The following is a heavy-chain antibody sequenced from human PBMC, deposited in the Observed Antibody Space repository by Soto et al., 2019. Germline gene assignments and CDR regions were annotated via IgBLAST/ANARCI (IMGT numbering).Heavy chain of an antibody. CDR2: IKSKTDGGTT. CDR1: GFTFSNAW. D-gene: IGHD6-19*01. Sequence: GGSLRLSCAASGFTFSNAWMNWVRQAPGKGLEWVGRIKSKTDGGTTDYAAPVKGRFTISRDDSKNTLYLQMNSLKTEDTAVYYCTTAHSSGWYSLGIGYYYYGMDVWGQGTTVTVSS. J-gene: IGHJ6*02. CDR3: TTAHSSGWYSLGIGYYYYGMDV. V-gene: IGHV3-15*07.